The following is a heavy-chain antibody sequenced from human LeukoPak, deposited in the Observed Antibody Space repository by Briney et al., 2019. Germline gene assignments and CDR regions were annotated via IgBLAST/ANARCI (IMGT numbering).Heavy chain of an antibody. CDR3: ARGPYCSSTSCYAIYYYYYYMDV. D-gene: IGHD2-2*01. CDR1: GGSISSGSYY. V-gene: IGHV4-61*02. Sequence: SETLSLTCTVSGGSISSGSYYWSWIRQPAGKGLEWIGRIYTSGSTNYNPSLKSRVTISVDTSKNQFSLKLSSVTAADTAVYYCARGPYCSSTSCYAIYYYYYYMDVWGKGTTVTVSS. CDR2: IYTSGST. J-gene: IGHJ6*03.